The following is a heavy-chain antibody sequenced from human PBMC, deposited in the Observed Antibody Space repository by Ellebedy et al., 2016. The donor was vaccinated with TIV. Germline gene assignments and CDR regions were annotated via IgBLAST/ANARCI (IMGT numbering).Heavy chain of an antibody. V-gene: IGHV1-69*04. Sequence: ASVKVSCKASGGTFSSYAISWVRQAPGQGLEWMGRIIPILGIANYAQKFQGRVTITADKSTSTAYMELSSLRSEDTAVYYCAREAAVAGSSFDYWGQGTLVTVSS. CDR1: GGTFSSYA. J-gene: IGHJ4*02. CDR3: AREAAVAGSSFDY. CDR2: IIPILGIA. D-gene: IGHD6-19*01.